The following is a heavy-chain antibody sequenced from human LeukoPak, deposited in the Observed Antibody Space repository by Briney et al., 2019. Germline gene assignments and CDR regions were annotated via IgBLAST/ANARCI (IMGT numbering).Heavy chain of an antibody. Sequence: GGSLRLSCAASGFTFSINWMNWVRQAPGKGLEWVSAISGSGGSTYYADSVKGRFTISRDNSKNTLYLQINSLRAEDSAVYYCAKAKSSSWYDGIYFDYWGQGTLVTVSS. J-gene: IGHJ4*02. CDR2: ISGSGGST. V-gene: IGHV3-23*01. CDR3: AKAKSSSWYDGIYFDY. D-gene: IGHD6-13*01. CDR1: GFTFSINW.